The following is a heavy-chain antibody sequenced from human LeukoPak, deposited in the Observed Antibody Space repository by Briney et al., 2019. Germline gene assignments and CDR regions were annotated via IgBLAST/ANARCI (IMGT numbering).Heavy chain of an antibody. CDR3: AKVTYGSGTYGAFDY. CDR2: ISGSGGST. D-gene: IGHD3-10*01. Sequence: GGSLRLSCAASGFTFSSYAMSWVRQAPGKGLEWVSAISGSGGSTYYADSVKGRFTISRDNSKNTLYLQMNSLRAEDTAVCYCAKVTYGSGTYGAFDYWGQGTLVTVSS. V-gene: IGHV3-23*01. J-gene: IGHJ4*02. CDR1: GFTFSSYA.